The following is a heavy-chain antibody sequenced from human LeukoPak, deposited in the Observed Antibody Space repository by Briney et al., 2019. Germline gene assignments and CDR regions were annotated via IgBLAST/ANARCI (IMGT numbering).Heavy chain of an antibody. J-gene: IGHJ4*01. CDR1: GFTFSNYW. CDR2: IGQDGGEK. V-gene: IGHV3-7*01. Sequence: GGFLRLSCAVSGFTFSNYWMNWVRQAPGKGLEWVASIGQDGGEKSYVDSVKGRFTISRDNTKNSLYLQMSSLRAEDTAVYYCARDGTAAGLYFDLWGQGTLVTVSS. D-gene: IGHD6-13*01. CDR3: ARDGTAAGLYFDL.